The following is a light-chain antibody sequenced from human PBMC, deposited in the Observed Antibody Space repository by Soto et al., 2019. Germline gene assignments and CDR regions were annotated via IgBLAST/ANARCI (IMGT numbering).Light chain of an antibody. CDR2: EVS. V-gene: IGLV2-14*01. CDR1: SSDVGGYNY. J-gene: IGLJ3*02. Sequence: QSALTQPASVSGSPGQSITISCIGTSSDVGGYNYVSWYQQQPGKAPKVMIYEVSNRPSGVSNRFSGSKSGNTASLTISGLQAEDEADYYCSSYTSSSTLVFGGGTKVTVL. CDR3: SSYTSSSTLV.